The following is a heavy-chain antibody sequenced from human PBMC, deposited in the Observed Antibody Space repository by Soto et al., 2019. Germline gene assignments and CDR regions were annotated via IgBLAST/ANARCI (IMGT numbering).Heavy chain of an antibody. J-gene: IGHJ6*02. V-gene: IGHV1-69*08. CDR3: ARDSDCSGGSCYSVDYYYGMDV. Sequence: QVQLVQSGAEVKKPGSSVQVSCKASGGTFSSYTISWVRQAPGQGLEWMGRIIPILGIANYAQKFQGRVTITADKSTSTAYMELSSLRSEDTAVYYCARDSDCSGGSCYSVDYYYGMDVWGQGTTVTVSS. CDR1: GGTFSSYT. D-gene: IGHD2-15*01. CDR2: IIPILGIA.